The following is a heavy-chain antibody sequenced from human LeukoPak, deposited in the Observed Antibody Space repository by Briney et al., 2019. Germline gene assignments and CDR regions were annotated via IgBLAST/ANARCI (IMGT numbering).Heavy chain of an antibody. D-gene: IGHD3-16*02. Sequence: SETLSLTCTVSGGSISSYYWSWIRQPPGKGLEWIGYIYYSGSTNYNPSLKSRVTISVDTSKNQFSLKLSSVTAADTAVYYCARVRYDYVWGSYRHPHYFDYWGQGILVTVSS. CDR1: GGSISSYY. CDR2: IYYSGST. J-gene: IGHJ4*02. V-gene: IGHV4-59*01. CDR3: ARVRYDYVWGSYRHPHYFDY.